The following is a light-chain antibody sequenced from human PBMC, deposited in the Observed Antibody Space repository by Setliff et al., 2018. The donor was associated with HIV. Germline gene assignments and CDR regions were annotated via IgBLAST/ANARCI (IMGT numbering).Light chain of an antibody. CDR3: QVWDSSPDLPGV. CDR1: NIASKS. V-gene: IGLV3-21*04. J-gene: IGLJ3*02. Sequence: SYELTQPPSVSVAPGKTARITCGGDNIASKSVHWYQRKPGQAPLLVIFYDTDRPSGIPERFSASNSGNTATLIISSVEAGDEADYCCQVWDSSPDLPGVFGGGTK. CDR2: YDT.